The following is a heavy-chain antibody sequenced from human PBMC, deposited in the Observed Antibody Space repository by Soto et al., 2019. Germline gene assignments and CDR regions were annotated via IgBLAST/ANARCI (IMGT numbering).Heavy chain of an antibody. Sequence: EVQLVESGGGLVQPGGSLRLSCAASGFTFSSHSMNWVRQAPGKGLEWVSYISSGSSSIYYADSVKGRFTISRDNAKNSLFLQMNSLRDEDTAVYYCARDPYYGSETPGGFDPWGQGTLVTVSS. CDR3: ARDPYYGSETPGGFDP. D-gene: IGHD3-10*01. V-gene: IGHV3-48*02. J-gene: IGHJ5*02. CDR2: ISSGSSSI. CDR1: GFTFSSHS.